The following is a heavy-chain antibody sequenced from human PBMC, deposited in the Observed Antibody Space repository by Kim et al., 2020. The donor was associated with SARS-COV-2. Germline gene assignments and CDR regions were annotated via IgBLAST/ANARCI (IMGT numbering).Heavy chain of an antibody. J-gene: IGHJ4*02. CDR3: ARTNLWFGELFGY. Sequence: YAVSVKSRITSNPDTSKNQFSLQLNSVTPEDTAVYYCARTNLWFGELFGYWGQGTLVTVSS. V-gene: IGHV6-1*01. D-gene: IGHD3-10*01.